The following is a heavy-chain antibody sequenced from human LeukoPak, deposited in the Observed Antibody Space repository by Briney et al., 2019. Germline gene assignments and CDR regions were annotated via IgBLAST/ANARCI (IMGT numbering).Heavy chain of an antibody. D-gene: IGHD3-3*01. V-gene: IGHV4-34*01. CDR2: INHSGST. J-gene: IGHJ5*02. CDR1: GGSFSGYY. CDR3: ARGVGYYDFWSGYYITNWFDP. Sequence: SETLSLTCAVYGGSFSGYYWSWIRQPPGKGLEWIGEINHSGSTNYKPSLKSRGTISVETSKNQFSLKLSSVTAADTAVYYCARGVGYYDFWSGYYITNWFDPWGQGTLVTVSS.